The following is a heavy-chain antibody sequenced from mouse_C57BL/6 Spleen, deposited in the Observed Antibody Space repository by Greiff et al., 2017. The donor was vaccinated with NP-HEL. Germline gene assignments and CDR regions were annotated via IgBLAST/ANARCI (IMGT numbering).Heavy chain of an antibody. V-gene: IGHV3-6*01. Sequence: EVQLVESGPGLVKPSQSLSLTCSVTGYSITSGYYWNWIRQFPGNKLEWMGYISYDGSNNYIPSLKNRISITLDTSKDQFFLKLNSVTTEDTARYYCARAGYDYDGAWFAYWGQGTLVTVSA. J-gene: IGHJ3*01. CDR3: ARAGYDYDGAWFAY. D-gene: IGHD2-4*01. CDR1: GYSITSGYY. CDR2: ISYDGSN.